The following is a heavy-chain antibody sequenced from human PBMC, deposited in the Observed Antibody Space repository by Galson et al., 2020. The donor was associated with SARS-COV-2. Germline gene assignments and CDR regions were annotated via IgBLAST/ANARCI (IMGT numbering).Heavy chain of an antibody. V-gene: IGHV1-2*02. CDR1: GYTFTGYY. CDR3: ARDGNDVWFGELLQSTPRLLYYFDY. Sequence: ASVKVSCQASGYTFTGYYMHWVRQAPGQGLEWMGWINPNSGGTNYAQKFQGRVTMTRDTSISTAYMALSRLRSDDTAVYYCARDGNDVWFGELLQSTPRLLYYFDYWGQGTLGTVSS. J-gene: IGHJ4*02. CDR2: INPNSGGT. D-gene: IGHD3-10*01.